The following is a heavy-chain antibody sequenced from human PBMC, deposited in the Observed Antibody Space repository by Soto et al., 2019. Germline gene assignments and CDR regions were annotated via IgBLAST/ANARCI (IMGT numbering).Heavy chain of an antibody. J-gene: IGHJ6*02. CDR1: GDTFNTFA. CDR2: IIPIFGTP. D-gene: IGHD1-20*01. CDR3: ARSPGITGTRASQYAMDV. V-gene: IGHV1-69*13. Sequence: SVKVSCKASGDTFNTFAISWVRQAPGQGLQWMGGIIPIFGTPDYAQHFPGRVTISADESTNTAYLELSSLRSEDTAVYYSARSPGITGTRASQYAMDVWGQGTTVTVSS.